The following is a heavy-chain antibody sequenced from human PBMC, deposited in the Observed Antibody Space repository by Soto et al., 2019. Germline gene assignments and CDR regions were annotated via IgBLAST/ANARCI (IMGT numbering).Heavy chain of an antibody. J-gene: IGHJ4*02. V-gene: IGHV4-59*01. CDR1: GGSINNYY. Sequence: SETLSLTCSVSGGSINNYYCSWIRQPPGKGLEWIGYIYYSGSPNYNPSLKSRATISVDTSKNQFSLNLSSVTAADTAVYYCARAGAATLSDYWGQGTLVTVSS. D-gene: IGHD2-15*01. CDR3: ARAGAATLSDY. CDR2: IYYSGSP.